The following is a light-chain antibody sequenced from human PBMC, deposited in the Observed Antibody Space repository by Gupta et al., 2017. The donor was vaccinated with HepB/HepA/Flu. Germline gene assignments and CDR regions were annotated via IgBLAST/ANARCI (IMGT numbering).Light chain of an antibody. CDR3: SSYTSSSTE. J-gene: IGLJ2*01. V-gene: IGLV2-14*03. CDR2: DVS. Sequence: QSALTQPASVSGSPGQSIPISCTGTSSDVGGYNYVSWYQQHPGKAPKLMIYDVSNRPSGVSNRFSGSKSGNTASLTISGLQAEDEADYYCSSYTSSSTEFGGGTKLTVL. CDR1: SSDVGGYNY.